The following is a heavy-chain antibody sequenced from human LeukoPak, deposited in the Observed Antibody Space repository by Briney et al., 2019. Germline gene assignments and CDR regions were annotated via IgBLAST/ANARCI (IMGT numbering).Heavy chain of an antibody. CDR3: AKDDLLTGYNLDY. J-gene: IGHJ4*02. Sequence: GGSLRLSCAASGFTFSSYWMHWVRQAPGKGLVWVSRINTDGSSTSYADSVKGRFTISRDNAKNTLYLQMNSLRAEDTAVYYCAKDDLLTGYNLDYWGQGTLVTVSS. V-gene: IGHV3-74*01. D-gene: IGHD3-9*01. CDR1: GFTFSSYW. CDR2: INTDGSST.